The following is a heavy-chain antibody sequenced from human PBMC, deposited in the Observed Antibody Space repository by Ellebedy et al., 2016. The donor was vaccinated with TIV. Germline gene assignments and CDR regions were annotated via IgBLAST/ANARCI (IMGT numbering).Heavy chain of an antibody. CDR3: ARLDLSSEIRGVMGFDY. Sequence: GESLKISCKGSGYSFSSYWIGWVRQMPGKGLEWVAIIYPGDSDTRYSPSFQGQVTISADKSISTAYLQWSSLKASDTAMYYCARLDLSSEIRGVMGFDYWGQGTLVTVSS. J-gene: IGHJ4*02. D-gene: IGHD3-10*01. CDR1: GYSFSSYW. CDR2: IYPGDSDT. V-gene: IGHV5-51*01.